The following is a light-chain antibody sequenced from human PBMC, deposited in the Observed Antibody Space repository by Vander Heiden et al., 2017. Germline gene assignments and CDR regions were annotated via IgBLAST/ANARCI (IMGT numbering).Light chain of an antibody. CDR2: LGS. CDR1: QSLLHSNGYSY. V-gene: IGKV2-28*01. Sequence: DIVITQSPLSLPVTPGEPASISCRSSQSLLHSNGYSYLDWYLQKPGQSPQLLIYLGSNRASGVPDRFSGSGSGTDFTLKISRVEAEDVGVYYCMQALQTPWTFGQGTKVEIK. J-gene: IGKJ1*01. CDR3: MQALQTPWT.